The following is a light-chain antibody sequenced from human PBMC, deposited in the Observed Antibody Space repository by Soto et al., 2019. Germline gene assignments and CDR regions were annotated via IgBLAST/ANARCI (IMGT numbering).Light chain of an antibody. CDR3: QQRSNWPWT. Sequence: LLTQSPATLSLSPGERATLSCRASQSVDIYLAWYQQRPGQAPRLLIYDASNRATGIPVRFSGSGSGTDYALTITSLEPEDFAIYYCQQRSNWPWTFGQGTKVDIK. CDR1: QSVDIY. V-gene: IGKV3-11*01. CDR2: DAS. J-gene: IGKJ1*01.